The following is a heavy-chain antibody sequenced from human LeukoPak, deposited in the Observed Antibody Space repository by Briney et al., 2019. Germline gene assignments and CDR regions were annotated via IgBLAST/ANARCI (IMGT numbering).Heavy chain of an antibody. CDR3: ARAFWLQGYFDY. V-gene: IGHV4-61*08. J-gene: IGHJ4*02. Sequence: SETLSLTCTVSGGSISSGGYYWSWIRQHPGKGLEWIGYIYYSGSTNYNPSLKSRVTISVDTSKNQFSLKLSSVTAADTAVYYCARAFWLQGYFDYWGQGTLVTVSS. CDR2: IYYSGST. D-gene: IGHD5-24*01. CDR1: GGSISSGGYY.